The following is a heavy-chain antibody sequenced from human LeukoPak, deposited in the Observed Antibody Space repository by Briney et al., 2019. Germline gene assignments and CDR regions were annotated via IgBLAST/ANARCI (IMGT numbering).Heavy chain of an antibody. J-gene: IGHJ4*02. CDR3: ARRPSSIAARSPFDY. D-gene: IGHD6-6*01. V-gene: IGHV4-31*03. CDR2: IYYSGST. CDR1: GGSISSGGYY. Sequence: SETLSLTCTVSGGSISSGGYYRSWIRQHPGKGLEWIGYIYYSGSTYYNPSLKSRVTISVDTSKNQFSLKLSSVTAADTAVYYCARRPSSIAARSPFDYWGQGTLVTVSS.